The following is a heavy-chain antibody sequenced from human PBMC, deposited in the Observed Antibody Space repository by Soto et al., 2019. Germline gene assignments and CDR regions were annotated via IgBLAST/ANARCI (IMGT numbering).Heavy chain of an antibody. Sequence: SVKVSCKASGGTFSSYAISWVRQAPGQGLEWMGGIIPIFGTANYAQKFQGRVTITADKSTSTAYMELSSLRSEDTAAYYCARGIFGVVPNWFDPWGQGTLVTVSS. V-gene: IGHV1-69*06. CDR1: GGTFSSYA. CDR3: ARGIFGVVPNWFDP. CDR2: IIPIFGTA. D-gene: IGHD3-3*01. J-gene: IGHJ5*02.